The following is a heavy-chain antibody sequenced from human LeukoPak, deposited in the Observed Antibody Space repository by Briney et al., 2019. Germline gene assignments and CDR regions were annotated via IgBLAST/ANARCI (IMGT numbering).Heavy chain of an antibody. CDR2: IYTSGST. V-gene: IGHV4-61*02. D-gene: IGHD2-2*01. CDR1: GGSISSGSYY. Sequence: PSETLSLTCTVSGGSISSGSYYWSSIRQPAGKGLEWIGRIYTSGSTNYNPSLKSRVTISVDTSKNQFSLKLSSVTAADTAVYYCARDLIVVVPAAHDYYYYYYMDVWGKGTTVTVSS. J-gene: IGHJ6*03. CDR3: ARDLIVVVPAAHDYYYYYYMDV.